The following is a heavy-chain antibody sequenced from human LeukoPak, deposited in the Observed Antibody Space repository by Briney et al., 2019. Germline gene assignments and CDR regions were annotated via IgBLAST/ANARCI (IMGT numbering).Heavy chain of an antibody. J-gene: IGHJ5*02. CDR2: IYYSGST. D-gene: IGHD2-2*01. V-gene: IGHV4-61*08. CDR3: ARDHFCSSTSCPIRGRWFDP. CDR1: GGSISSGDYY. Sequence: SETLSLTCTVSGGSISSGDYYWSWIRQPPGKGLEWIGYIYYSGSTNYNPSLKSRVTISVDTSKNQFSLKLSSVTAADTAVYYCARDHFCSSTSCPIRGRWFDPWGQGTLVTVSS.